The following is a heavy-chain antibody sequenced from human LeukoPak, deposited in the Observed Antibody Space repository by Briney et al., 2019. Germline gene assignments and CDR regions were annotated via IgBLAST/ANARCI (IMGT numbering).Heavy chain of an antibody. J-gene: IGHJ3*02. V-gene: IGHV5-51*01. CDR2: IYPGDSDT. Sequence: GESLKISCKGSGYSFTSYWIGWVRQMPGKGLEWMGIIYPGDSDTRYSPSFQGQVTISADKSISTAYLQWSSLKASDTAMYYCASITGPGGLYDISPRGAFDIWGQGTMVTVSS. CDR1: GYSFTSYW. CDR3: ASITGPGGLYDISPRGAFDI. D-gene: IGHD3-9*01.